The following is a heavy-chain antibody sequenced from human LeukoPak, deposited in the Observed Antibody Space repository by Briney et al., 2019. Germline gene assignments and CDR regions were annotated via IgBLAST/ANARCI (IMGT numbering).Heavy chain of an antibody. V-gene: IGHV1-69*04. Sequence: ASVKVSCKASGGTFSSYAISWVRQAPGQGLEWMGRIIPILGIANYAQKFQGRVTITADKSTSTAYMELSSPRSEDTAVYYCARAKGDSSSWYQNWFDPWGQGTLVTVSS. CDR2: IIPILGIA. D-gene: IGHD6-13*01. CDR3: ARAKGDSSSWYQNWFDP. CDR1: GGTFSSYA. J-gene: IGHJ5*02.